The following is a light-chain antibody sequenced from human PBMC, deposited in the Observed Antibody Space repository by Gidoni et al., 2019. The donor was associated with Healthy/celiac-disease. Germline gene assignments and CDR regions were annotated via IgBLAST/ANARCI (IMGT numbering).Light chain of an antibody. J-gene: IGKJ3*01. CDR2: GAS. V-gene: IGKV3-15*01. Sequence: EIVMTQSPATLSVSPGERATLSCRASQSVSSNLAWYQQKPGQAPRLLIYGASTRATGIPARFSGSGSGTEFTLTISSLQSEDFAVYYCQQYNNWRITFXPXTKVXIK. CDR3: QQYNNWRIT. CDR1: QSVSSN.